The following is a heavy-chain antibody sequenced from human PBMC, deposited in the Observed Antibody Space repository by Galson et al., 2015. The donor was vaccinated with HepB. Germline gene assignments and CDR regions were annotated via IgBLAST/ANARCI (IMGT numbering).Heavy chain of an antibody. CDR1: GYTFTGYY. V-gene: IGHV1-2*04. J-gene: IGHJ5*02. CDR2: INPNSGGT. Sequence: SVKASCKASGYTFTGYYMHWVRQAPGQGLEWMGWINPNSGGTNYAQKFQGWVTMTRDTSISTAYMELSRLRSDDTAVYYCARCRPYSSENWFDPWGQGTLVTVSS. D-gene: IGHD6-19*01. CDR3: ARCRPYSSENWFDP.